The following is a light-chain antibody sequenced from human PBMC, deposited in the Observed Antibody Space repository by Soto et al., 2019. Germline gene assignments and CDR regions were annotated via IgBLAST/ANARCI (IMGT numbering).Light chain of an antibody. J-gene: IGLJ1*01. CDR1: SSDVGGYNY. Sequence: QSVLTQPASVSGSPGQSITISCTGTSSDVGGYNYVYWYQQYPGKVPKLMIHDVSNRPSGVSSRFSGSKSGDTASLTISGLQPEDEADYYCSSYTSSSTLVFGTGTKVTVL. CDR3: SSYTSSSTLV. CDR2: DVS. V-gene: IGLV2-14*01.